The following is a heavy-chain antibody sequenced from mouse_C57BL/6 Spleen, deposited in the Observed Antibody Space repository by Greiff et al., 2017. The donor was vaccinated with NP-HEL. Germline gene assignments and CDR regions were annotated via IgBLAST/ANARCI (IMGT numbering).Heavy chain of an antibody. CDR1: GFTFSSYA. D-gene: IGHD1-1*01. J-gene: IGHJ3*01. CDR2: FSSVGVYI. CDR3: TREYYGSFAY. Sequence: EVKLVESGEGLVKPGGSLKLSCAASGFTFSSYAMSWVRQTPEKRLKWLAYFSSVGVYIYYAATVKGRFTISRDNARNTLYLQMSSLKSEDTAMYYCTREYYGSFAYWGQGTLVTVSA. V-gene: IGHV5-9-1*02.